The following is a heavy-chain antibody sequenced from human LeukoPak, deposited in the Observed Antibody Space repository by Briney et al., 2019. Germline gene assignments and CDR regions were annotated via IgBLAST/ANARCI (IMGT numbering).Heavy chain of an antibody. J-gene: IGHJ5*02. D-gene: IGHD2-15*01. CDR2: INPNSGGT. CDR1: GYTFTGYY. CDR3: AREGRAIRNWFDP. Sequence: ASVKVSYKASGYTFTGYYMHWVRQAPGQGLEWMGWINPNSGGTNYAQKFQGRVTMTRDTSISTAYMELSRLRSDDTAVYYCAREGRAIRNWFDPWGQGTLVTVSS. V-gene: IGHV1-2*02.